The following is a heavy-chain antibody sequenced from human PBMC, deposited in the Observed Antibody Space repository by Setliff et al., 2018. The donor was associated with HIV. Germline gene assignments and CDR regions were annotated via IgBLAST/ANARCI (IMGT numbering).Heavy chain of an antibody. V-gene: IGHV4-59*01. J-gene: IGHJ5*02. CDR1: GGSISSYY. D-gene: IGHD2-21*02. CDR3: ASSLLRRCKGWFDP. Sequence: ETLSLTCTVSGGSISSYYWSWIRQPPGKGLEWIGYIYYSGSTNYNPSLKSRLTISVDTSKNQFSLKLNSVTAADTAVYYCASSLLRRCKGWFDPWGQGTLVTSPQ. CDR2: IYYSGST.